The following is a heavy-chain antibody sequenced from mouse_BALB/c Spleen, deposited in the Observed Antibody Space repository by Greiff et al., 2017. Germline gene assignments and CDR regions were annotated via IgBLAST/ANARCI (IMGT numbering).Heavy chain of an antibody. CDR3: ARSGVVDY. CDR2: ISSGSSTI. V-gene: IGHV5-17*02. D-gene: IGHD1-1*01. J-gene: IGHJ2*01. CDR1: GFTFSSFG. Sequence: EVKVVESGGGLVQPGGSRKLSCAASGFTFSSFGMHWVRQAPEKGLEWVAYISSGSSTIYYADTVKGRFTISRDNPKNTLFLQMTSLRSEDTAMYYCARSGVVDYRGQGTTLTVSS.